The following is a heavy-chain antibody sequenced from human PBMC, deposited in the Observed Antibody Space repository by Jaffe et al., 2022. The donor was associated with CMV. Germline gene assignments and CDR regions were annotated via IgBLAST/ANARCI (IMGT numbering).Heavy chain of an antibody. CDR1: GFTFSSDA. CDR3: AKSGALLVEGATGSQLQSEYYFDS. CDR2: ISGSGDKT. V-gene: IGHV3-23*01. D-gene: IGHD2-15*01. J-gene: IGHJ4*02. Sequence: EVQLLESGGGLVQPGGSLRLSCVASGFTFSSDAMNWIRQAPGKGLEWVSFISGSGDKTNYADFVKGRFTISRHNSKNTLYLQMNSLRAEDTAIYYCAKSGALLVEGATGSQLQSEYYFDSWGQGTLVTVSS.